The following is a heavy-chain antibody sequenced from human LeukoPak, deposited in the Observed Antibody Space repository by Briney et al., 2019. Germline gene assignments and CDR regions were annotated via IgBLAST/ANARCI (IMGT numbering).Heavy chain of an antibody. J-gene: IGHJ6*03. CDR3: ARGRQDVTMIVVVMTAVSYYLDV. CDR2: MNPSGST. D-gene: IGHD3-22*01. CDR1: GGSFSGYY. Sequence: SETLSLTCAVYGGSFSGYYWTWIRQTPEKGLEWIGEMNPSGSTTYNPSLKSRVTISVETSKNQFSLELSSVTAADTAVYYCARGRQDVTMIVVVMTAVSYYLDVWGKGTTVTVS. V-gene: IGHV4-34*01.